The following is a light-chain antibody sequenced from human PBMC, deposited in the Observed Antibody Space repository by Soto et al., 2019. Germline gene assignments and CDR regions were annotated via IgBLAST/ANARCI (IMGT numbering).Light chain of an antibody. J-gene: IGKJ3*01. Sequence: DIVMTQSPLSLPCTPGEPASISCRSSQSLLHSNGYNYLDWYLQKPGQSQQLLIYLGANRASGVADRFSGSGSGTEFTLKISRVEAEDVGVYYCMQALQTRFTFGTGTKVDIK. CDR1: QSLLHSNGYNY. CDR2: LGA. V-gene: IGKV2-28*01. CDR3: MQALQTRFT.